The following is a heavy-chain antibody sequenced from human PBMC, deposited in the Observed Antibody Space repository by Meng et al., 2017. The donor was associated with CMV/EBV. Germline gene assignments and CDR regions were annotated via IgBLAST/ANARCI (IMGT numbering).Heavy chain of an antibody. Sequence: ASVKVSCKASGYTFTSYAMHWVRQAPGQRLEWMGWSNAGNGNTKYSQEFQGRVTITRDTSASTAYMELSSLRSEDTAVYYCARRGVVIGDFDYWGQGTLVTVSS. CDR2: SNAGNGNT. V-gene: IGHV1-3*02. D-gene: IGHD3-3*01. J-gene: IGHJ4*02. CDR3: ARRGVVIGDFDY. CDR1: GYTFTSYA.